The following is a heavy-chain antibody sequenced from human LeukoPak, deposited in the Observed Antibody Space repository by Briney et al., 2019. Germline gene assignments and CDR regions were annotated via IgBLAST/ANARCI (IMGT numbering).Heavy chain of an antibody. CDR3: TRGAMTQDS. V-gene: IGHV3-11*05. CDR1: GFTFSDNY. CDR2: ISGSSGYT. J-gene: IGHJ4*02. Sequence: GGSLRLSCAASGFTFSDNYMSWIRQAPGKGLEWVSYISGSSGYTNYADSVKGRFTISRDNTKNSLYLQMNSLRAEDTAVYYCTRGAMTQDSWGQGTLVTVSS.